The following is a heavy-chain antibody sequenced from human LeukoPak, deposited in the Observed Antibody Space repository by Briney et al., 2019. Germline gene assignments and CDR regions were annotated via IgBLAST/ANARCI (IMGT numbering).Heavy chain of an antibody. J-gene: IGHJ4*02. CDR2: INHSGST. CDR3: ATREWFGEVGH. D-gene: IGHD3-10*01. V-gene: IGHV4-39*07. Sequence: SETLSLTCTVSGVSISSSSYYWGWIRQPPGKGLEWIGEINHSGSTNYNPSLKSRVTISVDTSKNQFSLKLSSVTAADTAMYYCATREWFGEVGHWGQGTLVTVSS. CDR1: GVSISSSSYY.